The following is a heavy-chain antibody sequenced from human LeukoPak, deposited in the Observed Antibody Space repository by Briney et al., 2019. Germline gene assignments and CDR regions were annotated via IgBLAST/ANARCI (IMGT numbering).Heavy chain of an antibody. V-gene: IGHV3-48*03. CDR3: ARGHNDY. CDR2: ISGSGSCI. J-gene: IGHJ4*02. CDR1: GFPFSSYE. Sequence: GGSLRLSCVASGFPFSSYEMNWVRQAPGKGLEWVSYISGSGSCIYYADSVKGRFTISRDNAKNSLYLQMNSLRAEDTAVYYCARGHNDYWGQGTLVTVSS.